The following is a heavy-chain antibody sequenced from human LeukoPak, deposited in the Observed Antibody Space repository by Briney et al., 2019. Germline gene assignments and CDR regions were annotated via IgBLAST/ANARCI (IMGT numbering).Heavy chain of an antibody. D-gene: IGHD3/OR15-3a*01. Sequence: GGSLRLSCAASKVTFSDYAMNWVRQAPGKGLEWVSGISGSGGNTYYEDSVKGRFTISRDNSKNTLYLQMNSLRAEDTALYYCAKGTGINHYHWIDPWGQGTQVTVSS. V-gene: IGHV3-23*01. CDR3: AKGTGINHYHWIDP. CDR2: ISGSGGNT. J-gene: IGHJ5*02. CDR1: KVTFSDYA.